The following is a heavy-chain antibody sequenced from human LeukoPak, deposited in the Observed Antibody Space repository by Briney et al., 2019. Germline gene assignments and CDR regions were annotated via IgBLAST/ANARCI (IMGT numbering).Heavy chain of an antibody. J-gene: IGHJ4*02. D-gene: IGHD1-20*01. CDR1: GYTFTSYG. V-gene: IGHV1-18*01. CDR3: ARGPNNWNPDYYFDY. Sequence: GASVKVSCKASGYTFTSYGISWVRQAPGQGLEWMGWISAYNGNTNYAQKLQGRVTMTTDTSTSTAYMELRSLRSDDTAVYYCARGPNNWNPDYYFDYWGQGTLVTVSS. CDR2: ISAYNGNT.